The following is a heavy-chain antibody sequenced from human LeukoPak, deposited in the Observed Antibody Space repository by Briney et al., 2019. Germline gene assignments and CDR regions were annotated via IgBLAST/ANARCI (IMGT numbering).Heavy chain of an antibody. CDR2: IYPGDSAT. CDR3: ARLDYYDSSGYYANYFDY. J-gene: IGHJ4*02. CDR1: GYNFTNYW. Sequence: GESLKISCKGSGYNFTNYWIGWVRQMPGKGLEWMGIIYPGDSATRYSPSFQGQVTISADKSISTAYLQWSSLEASDTALYYCARLDYYDSSGYYANYFDYWGQGTLVTVSS. V-gene: IGHV5-51*01. D-gene: IGHD3-22*01.